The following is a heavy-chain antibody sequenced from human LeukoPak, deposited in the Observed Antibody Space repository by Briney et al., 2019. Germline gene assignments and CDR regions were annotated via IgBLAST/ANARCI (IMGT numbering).Heavy chain of an antibody. D-gene: IGHD3-3*01. V-gene: IGHV3-30*18. Sequence: PGRSLRLSCAASGFTFSSYGMHWVRQAPGKGLEWVAVISSDGSNKYYADSVKGRFTISRDNSKNTLYLQMNSLRAEDTAVYYCAKDWRHSDYWGQGTLVTVSS. CDR3: AKDWRHSDY. CDR2: ISSDGSNK. CDR1: GFTFSSYG. J-gene: IGHJ4*02.